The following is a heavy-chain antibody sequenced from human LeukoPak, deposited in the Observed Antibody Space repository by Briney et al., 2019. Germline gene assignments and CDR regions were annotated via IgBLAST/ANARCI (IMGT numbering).Heavy chain of an antibody. Sequence: ASVKVSCKASGYTFTSYGISWVRQAPGQGLEWMGWISAYNGNTNYAQKLQGRVTMTTDTSTSTAYMELRSLRSDDTAAYYCARASYSSSGNWFDPWGQGTLVTVSS. CDR3: ARASYSSSGNWFDP. CDR1: GYTFTSYG. V-gene: IGHV1-18*01. CDR2: ISAYNGNT. J-gene: IGHJ5*02. D-gene: IGHD6-6*01.